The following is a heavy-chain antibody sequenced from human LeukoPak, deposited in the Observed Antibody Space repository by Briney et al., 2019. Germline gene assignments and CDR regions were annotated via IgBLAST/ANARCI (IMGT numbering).Heavy chain of an antibody. CDR2: ISAYNGNT. CDR3: ARAILYGASSDY. Sequence: ASVKVSCKASGYIFTSYGISWVRQAPGQGLEWMGWISAYNGNTNYAQKFQGRVSMTTDTSTSTAYMELRSLRSDDTAVYYCARAILYGASSDYWGQGTLVTVSS. V-gene: IGHV1-18*01. J-gene: IGHJ4*02. D-gene: IGHD4-17*01. CDR1: GYIFTSYG.